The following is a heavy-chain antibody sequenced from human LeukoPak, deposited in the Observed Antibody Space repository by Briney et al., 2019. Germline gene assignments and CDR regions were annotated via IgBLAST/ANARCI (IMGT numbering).Heavy chain of an antibody. V-gene: IGHV4-39*01. CDR1: GGSISSSSYY. D-gene: IGHD3-9*01. Sequence: SETLSLTCTVSGGSISSSSYYWGWIRQPPGKGLEWIGSIYYSGSTYYNPSLKSRVTISVDTSKNQFSLKLSSVTAADTAAYYCARSYFDWLFIFDPWGQGTLVTVSS. J-gene: IGHJ5*02. CDR2: IYYSGST. CDR3: ARSYFDWLFIFDP.